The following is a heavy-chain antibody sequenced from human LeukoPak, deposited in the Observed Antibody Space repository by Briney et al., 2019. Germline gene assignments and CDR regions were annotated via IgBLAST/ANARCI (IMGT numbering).Heavy chain of an antibody. J-gene: IGHJ4*02. V-gene: IGHV4-38-2*02. CDR2: IHHSGTA. CDR1: GRSVNNGYF. D-gene: IGHD2-2*02. CDR3: ARDRGALGATVPAIFAVNFFDS. Sequence: SETLSLTCTVSGRSVNNGYFLGWIRQPPGKGLEWIASIHHSGTASYNPSLESRVTISVDTSKNQFSLRLSSVTAADTAVYYCARDRGALGATVPAIFAVNFFDSWGQGTLGTVSS.